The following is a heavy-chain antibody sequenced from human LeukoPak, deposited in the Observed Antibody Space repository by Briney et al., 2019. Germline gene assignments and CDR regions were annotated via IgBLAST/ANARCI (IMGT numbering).Heavy chain of an antibody. CDR1: GGSFSGYY. D-gene: IGHD3-3*01. Sequence: SETLSLTCAVYGGSFSGYYWSWIRQPPGKGLEWIGEINHSGSTNYNPSLKSRVTISVDTSKNQFSLKLSSVTAADTAVYYCARESYDFWSGPLGFFDYWGQGTLVTVSS. J-gene: IGHJ4*02. CDR2: INHSGST. V-gene: IGHV4-34*01. CDR3: ARESYDFWSGPLGFFDY.